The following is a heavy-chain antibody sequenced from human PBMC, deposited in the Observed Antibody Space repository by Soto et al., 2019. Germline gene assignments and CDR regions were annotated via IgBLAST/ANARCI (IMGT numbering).Heavy chain of an antibody. V-gene: IGHV4-39*01. Sequence: PSDTPSLTCTVSGVSITDDTYYWGWIRQPPGKGLEWIGSMYYSGTSSYNPSLKSRVSMSVDTSKKQLSLRLTSVTAADTAVYYCARLQCHSPNCVPLDPRGQGTLVTVSS. CDR3: ARLQCHSPNCVPLDP. J-gene: IGHJ5*02. CDR2: MYYSGTS. D-gene: IGHD1-1*01. CDR1: GVSITDDTYY.